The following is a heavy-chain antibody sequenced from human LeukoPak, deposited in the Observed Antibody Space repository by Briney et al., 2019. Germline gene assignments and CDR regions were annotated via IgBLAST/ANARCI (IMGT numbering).Heavy chain of an antibody. D-gene: IGHD3-10*01. CDR1: GFTFSTYG. V-gene: IGHV3-30*03. J-gene: IGHJ6*02. CDR2: IPYDGSNK. Sequence: GRSLRLSCEASGFTFSTYGMHWVRQAPGKGLEWITLIPYDGSNKYYADSVKGRFTISRDNSKNTLYLQMNRLRAEDTAVYYCARYYGSGRGYYGLDVWGQGTTVTVFS. CDR3: ARYYGSGRGYYGLDV.